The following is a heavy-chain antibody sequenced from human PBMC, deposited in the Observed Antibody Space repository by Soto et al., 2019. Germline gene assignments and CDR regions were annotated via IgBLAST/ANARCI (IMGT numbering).Heavy chain of an antibody. CDR2: INPNSGGT. CDR3: ARTTRAVAGHFDY. V-gene: IGHV1-2*04. D-gene: IGHD6-19*01. J-gene: IGHJ4*02. Sequence: QVQLVQAGAEVKKPGAAVKVSCKASGYTFTGYYMHWVRQAPGQGLEWMGWINPNSGGTNYAQKCQVLVTITRDTSISTAYMELSRLRSDDTAVYYCARTTRAVAGHFDYWGQGTLVTVSS. CDR1: GYTFTGYY.